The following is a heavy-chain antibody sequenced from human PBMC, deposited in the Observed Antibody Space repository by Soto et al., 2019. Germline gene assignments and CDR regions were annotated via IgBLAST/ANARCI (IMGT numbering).Heavy chain of an antibody. CDR3: ARDTAPHTALVC. CDR2: INPSLGIV. Sequence: PVKVSCKGSGGTYGSYTISSLRQAPGQGLEWMGRINPSLGIVNYAQKFQGRVTITADRSTSTAYMELSSLRTEATAVYYCARDTAPHTALVCWGQGTLVTVSS. V-gene: IGHV1-69*04. CDR1: GGTYGSYT. D-gene: IGHD2-2*02. J-gene: IGHJ4*02.